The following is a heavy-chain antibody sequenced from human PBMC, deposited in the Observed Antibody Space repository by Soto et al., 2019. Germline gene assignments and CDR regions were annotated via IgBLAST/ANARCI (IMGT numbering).Heavy chain of an antibody. V-gene: IGHV3-21*06. Sequence: GGSLRLSCASSGFNFSPYTMIWLRQAPGKGLEWVSSITGSDTHINYADSVRGRFTISRDNGKSSLYLQMNSLRAEDTAVYYCARPGEVCSNGVCSKYYLDYWGQGTLVTVSS. D-gene: IGHD2-8*01. CDR1: GFNFSPYT. CDR2: ITGSDTHI. J-gene: IGHJ4*02. CDR3: ARPGEVCSNGVCSKYYLDY.